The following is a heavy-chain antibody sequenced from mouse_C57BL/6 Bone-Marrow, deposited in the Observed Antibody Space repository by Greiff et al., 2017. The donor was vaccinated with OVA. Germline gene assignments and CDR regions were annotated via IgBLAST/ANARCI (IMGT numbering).Heavy chain of an antibody. CDR1: GFTFSDYY. D-gene: IGHD2-3*01. CDR3: AREGYDGYYVAMDY. J-gene: IGHJ4*01. Sequence: EVHLVESEGGLVQPGSSMKLSCTASGFTFSDYYMAWVRQVPEKGLEWVANINYDGSSTYYLDSLKSRFIISRDNAKNILYLQMSSLKSEDTATYYCAREGYDGYYVAMDYWGQGTSVTVSS. CDR2: INYDGSST. V-gene: IGHV5-16*01.